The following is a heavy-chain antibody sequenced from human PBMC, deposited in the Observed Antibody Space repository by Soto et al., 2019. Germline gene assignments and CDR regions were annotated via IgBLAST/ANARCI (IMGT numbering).Heavy chain of an antibody. V-gene: IGHV3-7*05. Sequence: GSLRLSCAASGFTFSSYWMSWVRQAPGKGLEWVANIKQDGSEKYYVDSVKGRFTISRDNAKNSLYLQMNSLRAEDTAVYYCARLDYGDYLGYYYGMDVWGQGTTVTVSS. J-gene: IGHJ6*02. CDR2: IKQDGSEK. D-gene: IGHD4-17*01. CDR1: GFTFSSYW. CDR3: ARLDYGDYLGYYYGMDV.